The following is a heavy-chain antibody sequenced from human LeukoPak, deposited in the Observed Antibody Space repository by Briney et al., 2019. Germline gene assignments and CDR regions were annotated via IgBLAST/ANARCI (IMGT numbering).Heavy chain of an antibody. D-gene: IGHD2-15*01. CDR1: GGSFSGYY. CDR3: AREACSGGSCYPSAGPELINY. CDR2: INHSGST. Sequence: SETLSLTCAVYGGSFSGYYWSWIRQPPGKGLEWIGEINHSGSTNYNPSLKSRVTISVDTSKNQFSLKLSSVTAADTAVYYCAREACSGGSCYPSAGPELINYWGQGTLVTVSS. V-gene: IGHV4-34*01. J-gene: IGHJ4*02.